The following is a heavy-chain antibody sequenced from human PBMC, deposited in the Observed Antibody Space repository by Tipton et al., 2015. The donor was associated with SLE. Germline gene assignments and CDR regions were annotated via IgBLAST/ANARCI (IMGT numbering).Heavy chain of an antibody. Sequence: TLSLTCAVSGGSISSSNWWSWVRQPPGTGLEWIGEIYHSGSSDYNPSLRRRVTISVDKSKNQFSLKVSSVTAADTAAYYCASREYNGYFDLWGRGTLVTVSS. J-gene: IGHJ2*01. V-gene: IGHV4-4*02. D-gene: IGHD5-12*01. CDR2: IYHSGSS. CDR1: GGSISSSNW. CDR3: ASREYNGYFDL.